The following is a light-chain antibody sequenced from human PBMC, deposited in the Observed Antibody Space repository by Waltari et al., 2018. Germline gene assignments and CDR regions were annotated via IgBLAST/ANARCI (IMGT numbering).Light chain of an antibody. CDR1: QSVSSN. CDR3: QQYNTWPH. CDR2: DAS. Sequence: EIAMTQSPATLSVSPGERATLSCRASQSVSSNLAWYQHKPGQAPRLLLYDASTRATGIPARFSGSVSGTEFTLTISSLQSEDFAVYYCQQYNTWPHFGPGTKLEI. V-gene: IGKV3-15*01. J-gene: IGKJ2*01.